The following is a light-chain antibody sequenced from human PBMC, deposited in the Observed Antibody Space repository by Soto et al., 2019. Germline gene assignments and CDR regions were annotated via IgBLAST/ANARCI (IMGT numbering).Light chain of an antibody. Sequence: EIVMTQSPATLSVSPGERAILSCRASQSVSNYLAWYQHNPGRAPRLLIYDASIRATGIPARFSGSGSGTDFTPTISFLEPEDFAVYYCQQRGKWPPTFGHGTKVDIK. CDR3: QQRGKWPPT. CDR2: DAS. J-gene: IGKJ1*01. V-gene: IGKV3-11*01. CDR1: QSVSNY.